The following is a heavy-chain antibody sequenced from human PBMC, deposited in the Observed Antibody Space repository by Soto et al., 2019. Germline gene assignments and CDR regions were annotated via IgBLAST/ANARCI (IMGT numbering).Heavy chain of an antibody. V-gene: IGHV4-34*01. D-gene: IGHD2-15*01. J-gene: IGHJ4*02. Sequence: SETLSLTCAVYGGSFSGYYLSWIRQPPGKGLEWIGEINHSGSTNYNPSLKSRVTISVDTSKNQFSLKLSSVTAADTAVYYCARGPSVVVAATSADFDYWGQGTLVTVSS. CDR1: GGSFSGYY. CDR2: INHSGST. CDR3: ARGPSVVVAATSADFDY.